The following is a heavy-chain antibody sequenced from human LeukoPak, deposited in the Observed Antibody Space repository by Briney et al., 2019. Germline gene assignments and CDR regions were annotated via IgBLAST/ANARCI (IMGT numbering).Heavy chain of an antibody. V-gene: IGHV3-23*01. CDR2: ISGSGGST. CDR1: GFTFSSYV. Sequence: PGGSLRLSCVASGFTFSSYVMNWVRQTPGKGLEWVSSISGSGGSTFYADSVKGRFTISRDNSKNTLYLQLNGLRTEDTALYYCAKDRLLNCRGDCYIFDYWGQGTLVTVSS. CDR3: AKDRLLNCRGDCYIFDY. D-gene: IGHD2-21*02. J-gene: IGHJ4*02.